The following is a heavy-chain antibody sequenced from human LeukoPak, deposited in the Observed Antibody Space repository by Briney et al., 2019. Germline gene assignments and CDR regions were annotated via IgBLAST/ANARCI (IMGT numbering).Heavy chain of an antibody. CDR3: ARDGGYCSSTSCFSTWFDP. J-gene: IGHJ5*02. CDR2: INWNGGST. D-gene: IGHD2-2*01. Sequence: GGSLRLSCAVSGFTFDDYGMSWVRQAPGKGLEWVSGINWNGGSTGYADSVKGRFTISRDNAKNSLYLQMNSLRAEDTALYYCARDGGYCSSTSCFSTWFDPWGQGTLVTVSS. CDR1: GFTFDDYG. V-gene: IGHV3-20*04.